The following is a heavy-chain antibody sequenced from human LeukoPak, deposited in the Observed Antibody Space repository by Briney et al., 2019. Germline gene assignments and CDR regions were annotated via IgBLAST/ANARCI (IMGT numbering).Heavy chain of an antibody. CDR2: INPNSGGT. V-gene: IGHV1-2*02. J-gene: IGHJ4*02. D-gene: IGHD5-12*01. Sequence: GSVKVSCKASGYIFTGYYMHWVRQAPGQGLEWMGWINPNSGGTNYAQKFQGRVTMTRDTSISTAYMELSRLRSDDTAMYYCAKSSAYSGYEVDYWGQGSLVTVSS. CDR3: AKSSAYSGYEVDY. CDR1: GYIFTGYY.